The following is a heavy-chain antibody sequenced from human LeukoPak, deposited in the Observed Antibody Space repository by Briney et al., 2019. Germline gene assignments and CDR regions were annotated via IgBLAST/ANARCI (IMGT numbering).Heavy chain of an antibody. Sequence: AASVKVSCKASGYTFTGYYMHWVRQAPGQGLEWMGWINPNSGGTNYAQKFQGRVTMTRDTSISTAYMELSRLRSDDAAAYYCASGLVHSPNPNSNDYWGQGTLVTVSS. CDR1: GYTFTGYY. CDR3: ASGLVHSPNPNSNDY. V-gene: IGHV1-2*02. J-gene: IGHJ4*02. D-gene: IGHD1-1*01. CDR2: INPNSGGT.